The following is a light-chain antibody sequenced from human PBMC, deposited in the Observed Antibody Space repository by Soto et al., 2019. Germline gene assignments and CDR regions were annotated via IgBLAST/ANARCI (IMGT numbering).Light chain of an antibody. CDR2: DAS. V-gene: IGKV3-11*01. J-gene: IGKJ4*01. Sequence: ETVVTQSPDTLSLSPGERATLSCKTSQSVERYLAWYQQKPGQAPRLLIYDASNRATGIPARFSGSGSGTDFTLTISSLEPEDFAVYYCQQRRNWPPLTFGGGTKVEIK. CDR3: QQRRNWPPLT. CDR1: QSVERY.